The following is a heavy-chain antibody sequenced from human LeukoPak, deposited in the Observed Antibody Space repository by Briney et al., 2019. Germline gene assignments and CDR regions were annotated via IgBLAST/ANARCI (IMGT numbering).Heavy chain of an antibody. J-gene: IGHJ4*02. CDR2: ISYDGSNK. D-gene: IGHD3-22*01. CDR1: GFTFSSYG. Sequence: GGSPRLSCAASGFTFSSYGMHWVRQAPGKGLEWVAVISYDGSNKYYADSVKGRFTISRDNSKNTLYLQMNSLRAEDTAVYYCAKGFSYYYDSGYDPDSYWGQGTLVTVSS. CDR3: AKGFSYYYDSGYDPDSY. V-gene: IGHV3-30*18.